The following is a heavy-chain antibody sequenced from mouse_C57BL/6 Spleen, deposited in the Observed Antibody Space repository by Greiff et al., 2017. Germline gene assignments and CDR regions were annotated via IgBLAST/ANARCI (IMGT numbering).Heavy chain of an antibody. Sequence: VQLQQSGPELVKPGASVKISCKASGYTFTDYYINWVKQRPGQGLEWIGWIFPGSGSTYYNEKFKGKATLTVDKSSSTAYMLLSSLTSEDSAVYFCARIPYGSSYNYAMDYWGQGTSVTVSS. CDR3: ARIPYGSSYNYAMDY. CDR2: IFPGSGST. CDR1: GYTFTDYY. D-gene: IGHD1-1*01. V-gene: IGHV1-75*01. J-gene: IGHJ4*01.